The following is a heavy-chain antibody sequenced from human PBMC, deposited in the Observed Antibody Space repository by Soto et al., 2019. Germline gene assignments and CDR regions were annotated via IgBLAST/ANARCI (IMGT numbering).Heavy chain of an antibody. Sequence: ASVKVSCKASGYTFTSYGISWVRQAPGQGLEWMGWISAYNGNTNYAQKLQGRVTMTTDTSTSTAYMELRSLRSDDTAVYYCAIDCRWAGSCLHYCDYWGQGTVVTGSS. D-gene: IGHD2-15*01. CDR1: GYTFTSYG. J-gene: IGHJ4*02. CDR3: AIDCRWAGSCLHYCDY. CDR2: ISAYNGNT. V-gene: IGHV1-18*01.